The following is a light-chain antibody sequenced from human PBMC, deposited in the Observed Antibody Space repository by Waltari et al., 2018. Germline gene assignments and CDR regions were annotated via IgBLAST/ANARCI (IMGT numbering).Light chain of an antibody. Sequence: QTVVTQEPSLSVSPGGTVTLTGSFSPGSFSTSSYSRWYQQTPGQPPRTLVFKTNTRSSGVPDRFSGSILGNKVALTITGAQAEDESDYYCLVYMGSGIWVFGGGTKLTVL. CDR3: LVYMGSGIWV. V-gene: IGLV8-61*01. J-gene: IGLJ3*02. CDR2: KTN. CDR1: PGSFSTSSY.